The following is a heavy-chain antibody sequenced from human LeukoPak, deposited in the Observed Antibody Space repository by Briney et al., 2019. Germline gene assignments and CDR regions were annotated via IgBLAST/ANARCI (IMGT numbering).Heavy chain of an antibody. CDR3: ARGLRGKRRYSGYDPNYYYYMDV. J-gene: IGHJ6*03. V-gene: IGHV4-34*01. D-gene: IGHD5-12*01. CDR1: GGSFSGYY. Sequence: SETLSLTCAVYGGSFSGYYWSWIRQPPGKGLEWIGEINHSGSTNYNPSLKSRVTISVDTSKNQFSLKLSSVTAADTAVYYCARGLRGKRRYSGYDPNYYYYMDVWGKGTTVTISS. CDR2: INHSGST.